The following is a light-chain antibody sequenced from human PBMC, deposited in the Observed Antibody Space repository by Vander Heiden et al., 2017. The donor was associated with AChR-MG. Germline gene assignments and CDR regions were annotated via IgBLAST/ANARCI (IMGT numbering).Light chain of an antibody. J-gene: IGKJ1*01. CDR3: QQYGNSPRGT. Sequence: EIVLTQSPGTLSLSPGERATPSCRASQSLSSYLAWYQQKPGQAPRLLIYAASTRATGIPDRFSGSGSGTDFTLTISRLEPEDFAVYYCQQYGNSPRGTFGQGTKVEIK. CDR2: AAS. CDR1: QSLSSY. V-gene: IGKV3-20*01.